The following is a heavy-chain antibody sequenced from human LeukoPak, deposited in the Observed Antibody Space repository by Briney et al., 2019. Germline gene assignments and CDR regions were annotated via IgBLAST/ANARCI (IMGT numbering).Heavy chain of an antibody. V-gene: IGHV1-18*01. CDR2: ISTYTDNS. CDR3: ARTMTTMTTHGELDF. D-gene: IGHD4-17*01. J-gene: IGHJ4*02. Sequence: ASVKVSCKASGYTFTNYVLTWVRQAPGQGLEWVGRISTYTDNSNYAQKFQDRVTMTTDTSTGTAYMELRNLSSDDTAVYYCARTMTTMTTHGELDFWGQGTLVTVSS. CDR1: GYTFTNYV.